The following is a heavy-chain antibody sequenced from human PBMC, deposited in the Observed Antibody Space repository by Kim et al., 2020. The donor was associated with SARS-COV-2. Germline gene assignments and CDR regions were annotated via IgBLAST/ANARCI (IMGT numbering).Heavy chain of an antibody. CDR3: AKDEGY. J-gene: IGHJ4*02. CDR2: GGGRSQ. V-gene: IGHV3-23*01. Sequence: GGGRSQYYADSLKGRFTISRDNYKNTLYLQMNSLRAEDTAVYYCAKDEGYWGQGTLVTVSS.